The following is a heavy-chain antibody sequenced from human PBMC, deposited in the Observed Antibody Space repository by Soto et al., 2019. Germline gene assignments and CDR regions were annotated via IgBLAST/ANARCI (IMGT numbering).Heavy chain of an antibody. CDR1: GYTFTSYD. V-gene: IGHV1-8*01. J-gene: IGHJ6*02. Sequence: QVQLVQSGAEVKKPGASVKVSCKASGYTFTSYDINWVRQATGQGLEWMGWMNPNSGNTGYAQKFHGRDTMTRNTSIYTAYMGLISLRSEYTAVYYCARENTSYGMDVWGQGTTGTVSS. CDR2: MNPNSGNT. CDR3: ARENTSYGMDV.